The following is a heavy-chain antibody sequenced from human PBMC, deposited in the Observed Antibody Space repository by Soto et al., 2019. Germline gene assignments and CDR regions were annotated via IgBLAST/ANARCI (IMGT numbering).Heavy chain of an antibody. CDR3: ARGGGYSPLGFDP. CDR1: GGSISSYY. Sequence: SETLCLTCTVSGGSISSYYWSWIRQPPGKGLEWIGYIYYSGSTNYNPSLKSRVTISVDTSKNQFSLKLSSVTAADTAVYYCARGGGYSPLGFDPWGQGTLVTVSS. V-gene: IGHV4-59*01. D-gene: IGHD1-1*01. J-gene: IGHJ5*02. CDR2: IYYSGST.